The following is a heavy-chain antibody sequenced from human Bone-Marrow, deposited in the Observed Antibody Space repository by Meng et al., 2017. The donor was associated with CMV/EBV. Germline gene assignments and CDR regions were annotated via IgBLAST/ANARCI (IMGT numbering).Heavy chain of an antibody. J-gene: IGHJ4*02. CDR3: ARDGDGDDYYDSSGYGMGD. Sequence: GGSLRLSCAASGFTFSRYWMHWVRQAPGKGLVWVSRISTDGINTGYADSVEGRFTISRDNAKTTLHLQMDNLRAEDTAVYYCARDGDGDDYYDSSGYGMGDWGQGTLVTVSS. V-gene: IGHV3-74*01. D-gene: IGHD3-22*01. CDR2: ISTDGINT. CDR1: GFTFSRYW.